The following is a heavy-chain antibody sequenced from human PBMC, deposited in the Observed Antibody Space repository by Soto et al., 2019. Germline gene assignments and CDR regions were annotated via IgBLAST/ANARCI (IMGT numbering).Heavy chain of an antibody. CDR3: GREVFRYFDL. J-gene: IGHJ2*01. CDR2: ISAYNANT. Sequence: QVHLVQSGAEVKKPGASVKVSCKASGYTLTRYGITWVRQAPGQGLEWMGAISAYNANTNYAQKLQGRLTMTTDTSTSTAYMELRSLTSDDSAVYYCGREVFRYFDLWGRGTLVSV. D-gene: IGHD3-3*01. V-gene: IGHV1-18*01. CDR1: GYTLTRYG.